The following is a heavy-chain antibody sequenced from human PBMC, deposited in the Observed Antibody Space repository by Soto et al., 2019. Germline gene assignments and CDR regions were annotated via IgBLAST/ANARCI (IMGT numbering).Heavy chain of an antibody. D-gene: IGHD4-17*01. J-gene: IGHJ5*02. V-gene: IGHV4-59*13. CDR3: ARDPLRNYWFDP. CDR2: IYYSGST. Sequence: PSETLSLTCTVSGGSIRSYYYSWIRQSPGRGLEWLGYIYYSGSTKYNPSLESRVTISIDTAKNQMSLRLTSVTPADTAVYYCARDPLRNYWFDPWGQGTLVTVSS. CDR1: GGSIRSYY.